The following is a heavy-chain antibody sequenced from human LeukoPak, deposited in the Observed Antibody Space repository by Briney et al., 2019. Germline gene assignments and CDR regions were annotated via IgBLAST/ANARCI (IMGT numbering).Heavy chain of an antibody. CDR1: GYTFTSYG. D-gene: IGHD6-19*01. CDR3: ARDSQWLPPRNYYYYGMDV. V-gene: IGHV1-18*01. Sequence: ASVKVSCKASGYTFTSYGISWVRQAPGQGLEWMGWISAYNGNTNYAQKLQGRVTMTTDTSTGTAYMELRSLRSDDTAVYYCARDSQWLPPRNYYYYGMDVWGQGTTVTVSS. CDR2: ISAYNGNT. J-gene: IGHJ6*02.